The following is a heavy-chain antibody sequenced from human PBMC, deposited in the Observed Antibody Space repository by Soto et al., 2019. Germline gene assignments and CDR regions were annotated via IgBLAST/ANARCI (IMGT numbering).Heavy chain of an antibody. J-gene: IGHJ3*02. Sequence: SRRPSCAAPRLTFSNSWIRWVRQALGTGLEWVGLIKSETYGGTTDYAAPVKGRFTMSRDDSKNTLFLQMNSLKTEDTAVYYCATDRIYGYPGAFDICGQGTMVTVSS. D-gene: IGHD4-17*01. CDR2: IKSETYGGTT. V-gene: IGHV3-15*01. CDR3: ATDRIYGYPGAFDI. CDR1: RLTFSNSW.